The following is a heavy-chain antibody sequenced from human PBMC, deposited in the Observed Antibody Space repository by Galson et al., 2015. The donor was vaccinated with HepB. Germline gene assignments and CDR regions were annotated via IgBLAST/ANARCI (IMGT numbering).Heavy chain of an antibody. V-gene: IGHV2-5*02. Sequence: PALEKPTQTLTLTCTFSGFSLSTSGVGVGWIRQPPGKALEWLALIYWDDDKRYSPSLKSRLTITKDTSKNQVVLTMTNMDPVDTATYYCAHSPGEWEPSDYLDYWGQGTLVTVSA. D-gene: IGHD1-26*01. CDR1: GFSLSTSGVG. CDR2: IYWDDDK. J-gene: IGHJ4*02. CDR3: AHSPGEWEPSDYLDY.